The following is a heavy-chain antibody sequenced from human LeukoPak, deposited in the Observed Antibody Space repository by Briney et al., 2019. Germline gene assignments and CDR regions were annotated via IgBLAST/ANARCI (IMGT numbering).Heavy chain of an antibody. CDR1: GGSISSSSYY. V-gene: IGHV4-39*07. CDR3: ASKPVGATPFDY. J-gene: IGHJ4*02. D-gene: IGHD1-26*01. Sequence: SETLSLTCTVSGGSISSSSYYWDCIRQPPGKGLEWIGSIYYSGSTYYNPSLKSRVTISVDTSKNQFSLKLSSVTAADTAVYYCASKPVGATPFDYWGQGTLVTVSS. CDR2: IYYSGST.